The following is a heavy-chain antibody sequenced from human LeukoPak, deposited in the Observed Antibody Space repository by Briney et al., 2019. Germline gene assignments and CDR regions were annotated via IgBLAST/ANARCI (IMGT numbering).Heavy chain of an antibody. J-gene: IGHJ2*01. CDR3: ARHDRISYWYFDL. D-gene: IGHD3-16*01. CDR2: IHYSGNT. V-gene: IGHV4-59*08. CDR1: GVSISNYY. Sequence: SETLSLTCTVSGVSISNYYWSWIRQPPGKGLEWIGYIHYSGNTNYNPSHKSRVTISVDTSKNQFSLKLNSVTAADTAVYYCARHDRISYWYFDLWGRGTLVTVSS.